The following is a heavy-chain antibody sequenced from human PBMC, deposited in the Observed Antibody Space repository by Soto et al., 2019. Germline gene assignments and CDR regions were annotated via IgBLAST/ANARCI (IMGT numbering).Heavy chain of an antibody. CDR1: GGSISSSSYY. V-gene: IGHV4-39*01. CDR2: IYYSGST. D-gene: IGHD3-3*01. CDR3: ARQTLGGVATVDY. J-gene: IGHJ4*02. Sequence: PSETLSLTCTVSGGSISSSSYYWGWIRQPPGRGLEWIGSIYYSGSTYYNPSLKSRVTISVDTSENQFSLKLSSVTAADTAVYYCARQTLGGVATVDYWGQGTLVTVSS.